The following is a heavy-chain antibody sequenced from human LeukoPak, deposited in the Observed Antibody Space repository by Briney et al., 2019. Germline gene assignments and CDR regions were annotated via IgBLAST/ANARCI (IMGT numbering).Heavy chain of an antibody. V-gene: IGHV4-59*01. CDR2: IYYSGST. J-gene: IGHJ3*02. D-gene: IGHD2-15*01. CDR3: ARDLPGYCSGGSCYGFGDDAFDI. CDR1: GGSISSYY. Sequence: PSETLSLTCTVSGGSISSYYWSWIRQPPGKGLEWIGYIYYSGSTNYNPSLKSRVTISVDTSKNQFSLKLSSVTAADTAVYYCARDLPGYCSGGSCYGFGDDAFDIWGQGTMVTVSS.